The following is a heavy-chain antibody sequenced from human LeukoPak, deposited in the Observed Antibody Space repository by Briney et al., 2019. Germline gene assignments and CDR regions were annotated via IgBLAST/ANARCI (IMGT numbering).Heavy chain of an antibody. CDR1: GGSISSYY. CDR2: IYTSGST. Sequence: SETLSLTCTVSGGSISSYYWSWIRQPAGKGLEWIRRIYTSGSTNYNPSLKSRVTMSVDTSKNQFSLKLSSVTAADTAVYYCASQPRDIVVAVAATKGGAFDIWGQGTMVTVSS. D-gene: IGHD2-15*01. J-gene: IGHJ3*02. CDR3: ASQPRDIVVAVAATKGGAFDI. V-gene: IGHV4-4*07.